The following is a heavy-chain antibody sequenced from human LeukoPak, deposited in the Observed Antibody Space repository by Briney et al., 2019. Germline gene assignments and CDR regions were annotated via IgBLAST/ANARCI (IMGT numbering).Heavy chain of an antibody. CDR3: ARSYYGSGSHKPYYFDY. D-gene: IGHD3-10*01. V-gene: IGHV1-2*04. J-gene: IGHJ4*02. Sequence: ASVKVSCKASGHTFTGYYMHWVRQAPGQGLEWMGWINPNSGGTNYAQKFQGWVTMTRDTSISTAYMELSRLRSDDTAVYYCARSYYGSGSHKPYYFDYWGQGTLVTVSS. CDR1: GHTFTGYY. CDR2: INPNSGGT.